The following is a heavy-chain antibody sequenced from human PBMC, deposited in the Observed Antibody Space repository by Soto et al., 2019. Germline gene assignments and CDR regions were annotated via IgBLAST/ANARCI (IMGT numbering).Heavy chain of an antibody. J-gene: IGHJ4*02. D-gene: IGHD2-21*01. V-gene: IGHV1-18*01. Sequence: QVQLVQSGAEVKKPGASVKVSCKASSYTFTSYGISRVRQAPGQGLEWIGWISAYKGNTNYAQKLEGRATMTTDTSTSTAYMELRSLSSGDTAVYYCARGGDGYNYYLDYWGQGTLVTVSS. CDR3: ARGGDGYNYYLDY. CDR2: ISAYKGNT. CDR1: SYTFTSYG.